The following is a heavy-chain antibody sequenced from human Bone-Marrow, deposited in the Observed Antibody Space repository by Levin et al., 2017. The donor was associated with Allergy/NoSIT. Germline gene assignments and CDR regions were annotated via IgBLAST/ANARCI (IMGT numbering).Heavy chain of an antibody. CDR2: LNGNGGNT. D-gene: IGHD6-19*01. J-gene: IGHJ2*01. V-gene: IGHV3-23*01. CDR1: GFTFSSYA. Sequence: PGGSLRLSCAASGFTFSSYAMTWVRQAPGKGLEWVSALNGNGGNTYYADSVKGRFTISRDNSKNTLYLQMNSLRAEDTAVYFCAKGGGSGWYQADWYFDLWGRGTLVTVSS. CDR3: AKGGGSGWYQADWYFDL.